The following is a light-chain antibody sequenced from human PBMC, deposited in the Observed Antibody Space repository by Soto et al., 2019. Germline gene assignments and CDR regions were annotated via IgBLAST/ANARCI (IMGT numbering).Light chain of an antibody. CDR1: SSDGGRYNL. CDR3: CSYAGSSTYV. V-gene: IGLV2-23*01. Sequence: QSVLTQAAAVSGSPGQSITISCTATSSDGGRYNLVSWYQQHPGKAPKLMIYEGSKPPSGVSNRFSGSKSGNTASLTISGLQAEDEADYYCCSYAGSSTYVFGTGTKVTVL. CDR2: EGS. J-gene: IGLJ1*01.